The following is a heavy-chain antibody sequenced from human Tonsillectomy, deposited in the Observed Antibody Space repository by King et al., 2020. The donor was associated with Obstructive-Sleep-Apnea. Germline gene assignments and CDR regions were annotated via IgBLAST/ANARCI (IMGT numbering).Heavy chain of an antibody. D-gene: IGHD1-26*01. V-gene: IGHV4-4*02. Sequence: QLQESGPGLVKPSGTLSLTCAVSGGSISSSNWWSWVRQPPGKGLEWIGEIYHSGSTNYNPSLKSRVTIPVDKAKNQFSLKLSSVTAADTAVYYCARERGRNGSYPDYWGQGTLVTVSS. CDR2: IYHSGST. CDR3: ARERGRNGSYPDY. J-gene: IGHJ4*02. CDR1: GGSISSSNW.